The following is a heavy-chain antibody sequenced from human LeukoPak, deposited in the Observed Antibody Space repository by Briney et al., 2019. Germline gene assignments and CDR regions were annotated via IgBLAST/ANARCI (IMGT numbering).Heavy chain of an antibody. J-gene: IGHJ5*02. D-gene: IGHD1-26*01. CDR3: ARASSIVGATGGGFDP. CDR1: GDSISSYY. CDR2: IYYSGST. V-gene: IGHV4-59*01. Sequence: TSETLSLTCTVSGDSISSYYWSWIRQPPGKGLEWIGYIYYSGSTNYNPSLKSRVSISVDTSKNQFSLKLSSVTAADTAVYYCARASSIVGATGGGFDPWGQGTLSPSPQ.